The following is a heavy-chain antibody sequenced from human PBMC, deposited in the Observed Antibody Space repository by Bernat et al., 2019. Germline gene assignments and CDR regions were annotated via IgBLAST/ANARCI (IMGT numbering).Heavy chain of an antibody. CDR1: GFTFSDFS. J-gene: IGHJ5*02. Sequence: EMQLVESGGGLVKPGGSLRLSCTASGFTFSDFSMNLVRQAPGKGLEWLSYISSISSHIYYADSVKGRFTISRDNAKSTLYLQMNSLRADDTAVYYCAGDPADSLTRNWFDPWGQGTLVTFSS. D-gene: IGHD4-4*01. CDR2: ISSISSHI. V-gene: IGHV3-21*05. CDR3: AGDPADSLTRNWFDP.